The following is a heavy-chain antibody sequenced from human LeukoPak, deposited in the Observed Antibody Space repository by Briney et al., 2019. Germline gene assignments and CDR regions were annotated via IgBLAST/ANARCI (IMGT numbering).Heavy chain of an antibody. V-gene: IGHV3-72*01. J-gene: IGHJ4*02. CDR2: TKHKLNNYIT. CDR3: ITSSRGYSSGWFPNYFDY. CDR1: GFTFSSYA. D-gene: IGHD6-19*01. Sequence: GGSLRLSCAASGFTFSSYAMSWVRQAPGKGLEWVGRTKHKLNNYITEYAASVKGRFTISRDDSKSSLYLQMNSLKTEDPAVYYCITSSRGYSSGWFPNYFDYWGQGTLVTVSS.